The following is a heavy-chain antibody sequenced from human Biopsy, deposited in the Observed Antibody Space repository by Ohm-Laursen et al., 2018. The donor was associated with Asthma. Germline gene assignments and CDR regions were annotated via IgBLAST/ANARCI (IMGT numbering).Heavy chain of an antibody. CDR2: VHSSGST. CDR3: ARATSTWSQSGPHFFDH. V-gene: IGHV4-59*01. CDR1: PGSINDYS. Sequence: SETLSLTCTVSPGSINDYSWNWIRQFPGKGLEWIGYVHSSGSTRFNPSLKSRVTVSVDTSVDQVSLKLSSVSAADTAIYYCARATSTWSQSGPHFFDHWGPGTLVTVSS. J-gene: IGHJ5*02. D-gene: IGHD6-13*01.